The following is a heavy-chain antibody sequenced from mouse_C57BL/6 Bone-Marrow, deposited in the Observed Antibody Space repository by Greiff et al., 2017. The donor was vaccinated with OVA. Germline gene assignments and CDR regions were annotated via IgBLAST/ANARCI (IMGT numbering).Heavy chain of an antibody. J-gene: IGHJ1*03. V-gene: IGHV1-50*01. Sequence: QVQLQQPGAELVKPGASVKLSCKASGYTFTSYWMQWVKQRPGQGLEWIGEIDPSDSYTNYNQKFKGKATLTVDTSSSTAYMQLSSLTSEDSAVYYCARYDDDEDWYFDVWGTGTTVTVSS. CDR3: ARYDDDEDWYFDV. CDR2: IDPSDSYT. CDR1: GYTFTSYW. D-gene: IGHD2-4*01.